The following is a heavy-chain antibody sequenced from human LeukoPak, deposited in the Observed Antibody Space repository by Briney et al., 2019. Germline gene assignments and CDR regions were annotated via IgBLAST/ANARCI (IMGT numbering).Heavy chain of an antibody. CDR3: AKELRGYLDY. CDR1: GFIFSSYG. V-gene: IGHV3-30*02. Sequence: GGSLRLSCAASGFIFSSYGMHWVRQAPGKGLEWVAFIRYDGSNKYFADSVKGRFTISRDNSKNTLYLQMNSLRAEDTAVYYCAKELRGYLDYWGQGTLVTVSS. J-gene: IGHJ4*02. CDR2: IRYDGSNK.